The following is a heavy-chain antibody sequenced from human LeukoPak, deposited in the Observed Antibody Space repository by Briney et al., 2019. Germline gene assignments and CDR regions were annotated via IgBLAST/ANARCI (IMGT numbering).Heavy chain of an antibody. CDR2: IIPIFGTA. J-gene: IGHJ4*02. D-gene: IGHD3-22*01. V-gene: IGHV1-69*13. CDR3: ARGAYYYDSSGYYAS. Sequence: SVKVSRKASGGTFSSYAISWVRQAPGQGLEWMGGIIPIFGTANYAQKFQGRVTITADESTSTAYMELSSLRSEDTAVYYCARGAYYYDSSGYYASWGQGTLVTVSS. CDR1: GGTFSSYA.